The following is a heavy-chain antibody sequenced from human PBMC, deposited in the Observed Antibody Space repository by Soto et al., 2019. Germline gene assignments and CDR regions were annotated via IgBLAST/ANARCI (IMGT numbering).Heavy chain of an antibody. D-gene: IGHD3-10*01. J-gene: IGHJ4*02. Sequence: EVQLVESGGGLVQPGGSLRLSCAASGFTFSSYWMSWVRQAPGKGLEWVANIKQDGSEKYYVDSVKGRFTISRDNAKNSLYLQMNSLRAEDTAVYYCARDPYYYGSGSYHLDYWGQGTLVTVSS. V-gene: IGHV3-7*01. CDR1: GFTFSSYW. CDR2: IKQDGSEK. CDR3: ARDPYYYGSGSYHLDY.